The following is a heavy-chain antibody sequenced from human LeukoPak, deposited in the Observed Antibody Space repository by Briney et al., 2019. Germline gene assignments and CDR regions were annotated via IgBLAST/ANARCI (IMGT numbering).Heavy chain of an antibody. CDR3: AREVAAAGMVGYYFDY. J-gene: IGHJ4*02. CDR2: IYYSGST. D-gene: IGHD6-13*01. Sequence: PSETLSLTCTVSGGSISSYYWSWIRQPPGKGLEWIGYIYYSGSTNYNPSLKSRVTISVDTSKNQFSPKLSSVTAADTAVYYCAREVAAAGMVGYYFDYWGQGTLVTVSS. V-gene: IGHV4-59*01. CDR1: GGSISSYY.